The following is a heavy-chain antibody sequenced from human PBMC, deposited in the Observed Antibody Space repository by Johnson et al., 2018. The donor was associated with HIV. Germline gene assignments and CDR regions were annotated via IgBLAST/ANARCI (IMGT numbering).Heavy chain of an antibody. D-gene: IGHD2/OR15-2a*01. CDR3: SRVWSFYGAFDI. Sequence: VQLVESGGGLVKPGGSLRLSCAVSTFTFGDFAVSWVRQAPGKGLEWVGFIRSKHYGGTAKYAASVKGRFTISRDDSKSIAYLQMNSLTTEDTAVYYCSRVWSFYGAFDIWGQGTMVTVSS. V-gene: IGHV3-49*04. J-gene: IGHJ3*02. CDR1: TFTFGDFA. CDR2: IRSKHYGGTA.